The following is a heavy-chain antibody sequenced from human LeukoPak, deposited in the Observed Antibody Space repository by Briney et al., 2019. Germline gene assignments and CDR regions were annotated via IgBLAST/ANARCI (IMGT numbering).Heavy chain of an antibody. J-gene: IGHJ4*02. CDR2: IYTSGST. Sequence: SETLSLTCTVSGGSISSGSYYWSWIRQPAGKGLEWIGRIYTSGSTNYNPSLKSRVTMSVDTSKNQFSLKLSSVTAADTAVYYCASHYDSSGYYYEVWGQGTLVTVSS. V-gene: IGHV4-61*02. CDR3: ASHYDSSGYYYEV. CDR1: GGSISSGSYY. D-gene: IGHD3-22*01.